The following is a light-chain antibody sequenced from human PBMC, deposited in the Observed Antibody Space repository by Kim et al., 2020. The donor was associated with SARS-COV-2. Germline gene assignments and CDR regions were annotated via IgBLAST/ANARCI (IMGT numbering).Light chain of an antibody. CDR2: DVT. CDR3: TSYTSTSTGV. CDR1: NSDVGGFNY. V-gene: IGLV2-14*03. J-gene: IGLJ2*01. Sequence: QSALTQPASVSGSPGQSITISCTGTNSDVGGFNYVSWYQQHPGKAPKLIIYDVTNRPSGVSNRFSGSKSGNTASLTISGLQPEDEADYYCTSYTSTSTGVFGGGTKLTVL.